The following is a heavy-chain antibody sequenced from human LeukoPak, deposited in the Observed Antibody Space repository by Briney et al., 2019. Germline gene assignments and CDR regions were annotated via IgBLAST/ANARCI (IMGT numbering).Heavy chain of an antibody. Sequence: GGSLRLSCAASGFTVSSNYMSWVRQAPGKGLEWVSVIYSGGSTYYADSVKGRFTISRDNSKNTLYLQMNGLRAEDTAVYYCARIAAAGPVDYWGQGTLVTVSS. CDR3: ARIAAAGPVDY. CDR1: GFTVSSNY. D-gene: IGHD6-13*01. V-gene: IGHV3-66*01. J-gene: IGHJ4*02. CDR2: IYSGGST.